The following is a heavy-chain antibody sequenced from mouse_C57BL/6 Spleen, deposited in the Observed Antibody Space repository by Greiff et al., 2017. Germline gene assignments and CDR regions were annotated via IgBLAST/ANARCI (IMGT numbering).Heavy chain of an antibody. CDR2: IHPNSGIT. D-gene: IGHD2-12*01. V-gene: IGHV1-64*01. CDR3: ARTPYYSFFDY. Sequence: QVQLQQPGAELVKPGASVKLSCKASGYTFTSYWMHWVKQRPGQGLEWIGMIHPNSGITNYNEKFKSKATLTVDKSSSTAYMQLSSLTSEDSAVYYCARTPYYSFFDYWGQGTTLTVSS. J-gene: IGHJ2*01. CDR1: GYTFTSYW.